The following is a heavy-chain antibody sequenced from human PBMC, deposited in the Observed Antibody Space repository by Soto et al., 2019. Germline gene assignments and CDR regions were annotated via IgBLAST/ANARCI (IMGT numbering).Heavy chain of an antibody. CDR1: GFTFDDYA. Sequence: EVQLVESGGGLVQPGRSLRLSCAASGFTFDDYAMHWVRQAPGKGLAWVSGISWNSGSIGYADSVKGRFTISRDNAKNSLYLQMNSLRAEDTALYYCAKDLELRGYYYYGMDVWGQGTTVTVSS. CDR3: AKDLELRGYYYYGMDV. CDR2: ISWNSGSI. V-gene: IGHV3-9*01. D-gene: IGHD1-7*01. J-gene: IGHJ6*02.